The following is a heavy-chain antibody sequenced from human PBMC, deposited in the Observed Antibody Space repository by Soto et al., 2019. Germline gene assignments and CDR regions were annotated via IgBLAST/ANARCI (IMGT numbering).Heavy chain of an antibody. V-gene: IGHV3-64D*06. J-gene: IGHJ4*02. CDR2: ISSEGATT. CDR1: GFTFTSYA. Sequence: GGSLRLSCSVFGFTFTSYAIHWVRQAPGKGLEYIASISSEGATTYYADSVKGRFIISRDNSKNTLYLQMSSLRAEDTAVYYCVKDRYVDYWGQGILVTVSS. CDR3: VKDRYVDY.